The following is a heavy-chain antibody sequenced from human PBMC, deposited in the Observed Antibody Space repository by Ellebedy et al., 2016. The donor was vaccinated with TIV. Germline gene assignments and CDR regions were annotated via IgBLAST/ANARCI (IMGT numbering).Heavy chain of an antibody. CDR1: GGSISSGSYY. D-gene: IGHD5-12*01. Sequence: SETLSLTXTVSGGSISSGSYYWSWIRQPAGKGLEWIGRIYTSGSTNYNPSLKSRVTMSVDTSKNQFSLKLSSVTAADTAVYYCARDHIDAVEYYYYGMDVWGQGTTVTVSS. CDR2: IYTSGST. V-gene: IGHV4-61*02. CDR3: ARDHIDAVEYYYYGMDV. J-gene: IGHJ6*02.